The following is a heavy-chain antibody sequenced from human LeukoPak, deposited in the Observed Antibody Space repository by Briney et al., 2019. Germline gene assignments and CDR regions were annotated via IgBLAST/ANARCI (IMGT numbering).Heavy chain of an antibody. CDR1: GFTFSSYN. CDR2: ISSSSNTI. J-gene: IGHJ3*02. CDR3: ARRLYSSSGPNDAFDI. Sequence: GGSLRLSCAASGFTFSSYNMNWVRQAPGKGLEWLSYISSSSNTIYYADSVKGRFTISRDNDKESLYLQMSSLRAEDTAVYYCARRLYSSSGPNDAFDIWGQGTMVTVSS. D-gene: IGHD6-13*01. V-gene: IGHV3-48*01.